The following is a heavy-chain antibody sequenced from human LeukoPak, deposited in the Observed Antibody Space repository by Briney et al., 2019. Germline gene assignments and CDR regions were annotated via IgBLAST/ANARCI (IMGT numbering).Heavy chain of an antibody. Sequence: SETLSLTCTVSGGSISSYYWSWIRQPPGKGLEWIGYIYYSGSTYYNPSLKRRVTISVDTSKNQFSLKLSSVTAADTAVYYCARDPGNPFDYWGQGTLVTVSS. J-gene: IGHJ4*02. V-gene: IGHV4-59*12. CDR1: GGSISSYY. CDR3: ARDPGNPFDY. D-gene: IGHD4-23*01. CDR2: IYYSGST.